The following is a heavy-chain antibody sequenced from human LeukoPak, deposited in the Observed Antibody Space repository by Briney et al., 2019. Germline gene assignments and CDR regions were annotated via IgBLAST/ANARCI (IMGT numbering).Heavy chain of an antibody. CDR3: ARRRNWGPLIDY. CDR1: GFTFSSHW. V-gene: IGHV3-74*01. J-gene: IGHJ4*02. D-gene: IGHD7-27*01. Sequence: PGGSLRLSCAASGFTFSSHWMHWVRQAPGKGLVWVSRINSDGSSISYADSVKGRFTISRDNAKNTLYLQMNSLRAEDTAVYYCARRRNWGPLIDYWGQGTLVTVSS. CDR2: INSDGSSI.